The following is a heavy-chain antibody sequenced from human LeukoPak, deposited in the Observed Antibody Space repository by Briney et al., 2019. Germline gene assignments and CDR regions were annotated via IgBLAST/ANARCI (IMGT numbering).Heavy chain of an antibody. CDR2: ISTGSTYT. CDR3: TREDNWYFDL. V-gene: IGHV3-11*05. CDR1: GFTFSNYW. Sequence: GGSLRLSCAASGFTFSNYWMTWIRQAPGKGLEWLSYISTGSTYTNYANSVKGRFTISRDNAKNSLYLQLNSLRAEDTAVYYCTREDNWYFDLWGRGTLVTVSS. J-gene: IGHJ2*01.